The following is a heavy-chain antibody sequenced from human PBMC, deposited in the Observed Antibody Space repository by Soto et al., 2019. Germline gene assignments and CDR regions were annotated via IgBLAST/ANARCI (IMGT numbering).Heavy chain of an antibody. CDR2: IYYSGST. Sequence: SETLSLTCTVSGGSISSGGYYWSWIRQHPGKGLEWIGYIYYSGSTYYNPSLKSRVTISVDTSKNQFSLKLSSVTAADTAVYYCATNWIYTAAFDTWGQGTMVTFSS. V-gene: IGHV4-31*03. D-gene: IGHD1-7*01. J-gene: IGHJ3*02. CDR3: ATNWIYTAAFDT. CDR1: GGSISSGGYY.